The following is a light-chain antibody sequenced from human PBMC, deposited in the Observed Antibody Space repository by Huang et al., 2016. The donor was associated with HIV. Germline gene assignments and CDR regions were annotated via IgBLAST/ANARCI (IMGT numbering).Light chain of an antibody. CDR2: GAS. CDR1: QDVSSN. CDR3: QQDNNWART. Sequence: ERVMTQSPDILSVSPGETATLSCRASQDVSSNLAWYRQKPGQAPSLLIYGASTRVGGIPARFNGSESGIAFTLTISSVQSEDFAVYYCQQDNNWARTFGQGTKLEIK. J-gene: IGKJ2*01. V-gene: IGKV3-15*01.